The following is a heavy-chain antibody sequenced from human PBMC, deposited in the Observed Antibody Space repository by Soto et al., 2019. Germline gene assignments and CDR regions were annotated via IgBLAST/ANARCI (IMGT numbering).Heavy chain of an antibody. J-gene: IGHJ4*02. Sequence: QVQLQESGPGLVKPSQTLSLTCTVSGASISGGDYYWTWIRQPPGKGLEWIGSIYYTGNTYSNPSLESRLSISVDPSNNQFALRLTSVTAPDTPIYYSASATYDSSTYYLDYWGQGTLVTVSS. CDR1: GASISGGDYY. V-gene: IGHV4-30-4*01. D-gene: IGHD3-22*01. CDR2: IYYTGNT. CDR3: ASATYDSSTYYLDY.